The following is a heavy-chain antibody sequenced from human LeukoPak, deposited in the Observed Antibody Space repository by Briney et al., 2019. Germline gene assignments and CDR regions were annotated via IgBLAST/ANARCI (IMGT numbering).Heavy chain of an antibody. V-gene: IGHV3-23*01. D-gene: IGHD3-10*01. CDR2: ISASDGRT. CDR1: GFTFSSYA. CDR3: VRDKRFPDDVFDI. Sequence: GGSLRLSCAASGFTFSSYAMSWVRQAPGKGLEWVSAISASDGRTWYADSVRGRFTISRDNFKNTLYVQINSLRAEDTAVYYCVRDKRFPDDVFDIWGQRTLVTVSS. J-gene: IGHJ3*02.